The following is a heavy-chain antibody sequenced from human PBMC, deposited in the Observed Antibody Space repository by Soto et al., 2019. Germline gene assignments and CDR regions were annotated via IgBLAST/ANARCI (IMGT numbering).Heavy chain of an antibody. CDR3: ASSAVATVGDY. Sequence: QVQLVQSGAEVKKPGSSVKVSCKASGGTFSSYTISWVRQAPGQGLEWMGRIIPILGIANYAQKVQGRVTITADKSTSTAYMELSSLRSEDTAVYYCASSAVATVGDYWGQGTLVTVSS. CDR2: IIPILGIA. CDR1: GGTFSSYT. V-gene: IGHV1-69*02. D-gene: IGHD5-12*01. J-gene: IGHJ4*02.